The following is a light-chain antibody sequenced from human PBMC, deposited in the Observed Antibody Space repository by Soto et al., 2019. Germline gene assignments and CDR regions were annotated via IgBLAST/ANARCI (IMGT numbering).Light chain of an antibody. V-gene: IGKV3-20*01. Sequence: EIALTQSPGTLYLSPGERATLSCRASQSFSSSYLAWYQQKPGQAPRLLIYGASSRATGIADRFSGSGSGTDFTLTISRLEPEDFAVYYCQQDGSSPTWTFGQGTKVEIK. CDR2: GAS. J-gene: IGKJ1*01. CDR1: QSFSSSY. CDR3: QQDGSSPTWT.